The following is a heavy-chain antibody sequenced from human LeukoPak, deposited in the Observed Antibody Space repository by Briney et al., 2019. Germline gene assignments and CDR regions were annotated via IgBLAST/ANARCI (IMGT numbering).Heavy chain of an antibody. D-gene: IGHD5-18*01. CDR1: GGSFSGYY. CDR3: ARGGYSYAH. CDR2: INHSRST. Sequence: SETLSLTCAVYGGSFSGYYWSWIRQPPGKGLEWIGEINHSRSTSYNPSLKSRVTISVDTSKNQFSLKLSSVTAADTAVYYCARGGYSYAHWGQGTLVTVSS. J-gene: IGHJ4*02. V-gene: IGHV4-34*01.